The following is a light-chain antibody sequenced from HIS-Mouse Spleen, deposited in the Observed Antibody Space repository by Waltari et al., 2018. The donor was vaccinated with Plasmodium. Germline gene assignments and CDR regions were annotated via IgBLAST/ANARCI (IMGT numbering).Light chain of an antibody. V-gene: IGKV3-20*01. CDR3: QQYGSSWT. Sequence: MVLTQSPGTLSLSPGERATLACRASQSVSSSYLAWYQQKPGQAPRLLIYGASSRATGIPDRFSGSGSGTDFTLTISRLEPEDFAVYYCQQYGSSWTFGQGTKVEIK. J-gene: IGKJ1*01. CDR2: GAS. CDR1: QSVSSSY.